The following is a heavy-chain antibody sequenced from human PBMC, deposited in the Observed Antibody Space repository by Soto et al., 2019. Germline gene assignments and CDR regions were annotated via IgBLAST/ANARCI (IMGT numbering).Heavy chain of an antibody. CDR2: IDPSDSYT. V-gene: IGHV5-10-1*01. D-gene: IGHD6-13*01. CDR3: ARVLYRSGWLIDY. J-gene: IGHJ4*02. CDR1: GFIFSNYW. Sequence: HGESLKISCKGSGFIFSNYWITWVRQTPGKGLEWMGRIDPSDSYTNFSPSFQGHVTISADKSISAAYLQWGSLMASDTAIYYCARVLYRSGWLIDYWGQGTLVTVSS.